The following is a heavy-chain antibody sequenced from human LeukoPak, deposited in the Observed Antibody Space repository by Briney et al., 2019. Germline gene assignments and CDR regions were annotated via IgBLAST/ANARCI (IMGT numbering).Heavy chain of an antibody. CDR1: GGSFSGYY. J-gene: IGHJ5*02. CDR3: ARGARTPSGYGSRTAGRANWFDP. D-gene: IGHD5-12*01. CDR2: INHSGST. V-gene: IGHV4-34*01. Sequence: PSETLSLTCAVYGGSFSGYYWSWIRQPPGKGLEWIGEINHSGSTNYNPSLKSRVTISVDTSKNQFSLELSSVTAADTAVYYCARGARTPSGYGSRTAGRANWFDPWGQGTLVTVSS.